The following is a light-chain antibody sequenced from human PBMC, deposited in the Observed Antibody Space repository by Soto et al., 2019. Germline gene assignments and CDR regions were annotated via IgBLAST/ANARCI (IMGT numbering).Light chain of an antibody. CDR2: DVS. CDR1: SRDVGGYNY. V-gene: IGLV2-14*01. J-gene: IGLJ2*01. Sequence: QSVLTQPASVSGSPGQSITISCTGTSRDVGGYNYVSWYQQHPGKAPRLMISDVSNRPSGVSNRFSGSKSGNTASLTISGLQAEDEADYYCSSYTSSSTLVVFGGGTKLTVL. CDR3: SSYTSSSTLVV.